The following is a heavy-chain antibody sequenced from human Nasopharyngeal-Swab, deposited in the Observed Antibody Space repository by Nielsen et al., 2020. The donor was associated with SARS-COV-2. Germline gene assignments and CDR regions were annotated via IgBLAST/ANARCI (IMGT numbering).Heavy chain of an antibody. Sequence: GESLKISCAASGFTFSSYGMHWVRQAPGKGLEWVAVISYDGSNKYYADSVKGRFTISRDNSKNTLYLQMNSLRAEETAVYYCAKDFSGSYGGMDVWGQGTTVTVSS. J-gene: IGHJ6*02. V-gene: IGHV3-30*18. CDR3: AKDFSGSYGGMDV. CDR2: ISYDGSNK. CDR1: GFTFSSYG. D-gene: IGHD1-26*01.